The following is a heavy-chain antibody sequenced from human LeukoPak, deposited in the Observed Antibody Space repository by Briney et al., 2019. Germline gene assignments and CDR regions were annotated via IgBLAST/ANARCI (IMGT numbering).Heavy chain of an antibody. CDR1: GYSFTTYW. D-gene: IGHD3-22*01. Sequence: GESLKISCKGSGYSFTTYWISWVRQMPGKGLEWMGTIYPGDSDTRYSPSFQGQVTISADKSISTAYLQWSSLKASDTAIYYCARSLDSSTSPGFDYWGQGTLVTVSS. V-gene: IGHV5-51*01. J-gene: IGHJ4*02. CDR3: ARSLDSSTSPGFDY. CDR2: IYPGDSDT.